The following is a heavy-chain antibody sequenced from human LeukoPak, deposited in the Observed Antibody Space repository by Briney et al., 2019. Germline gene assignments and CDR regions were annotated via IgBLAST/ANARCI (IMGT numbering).Heavy chain of an antibody. D-gene: IGHD3-22*01. CDR2: VHYSEST. J-gene: IGHJ2*01. V-gene: IGHV4-59*01. CDR3: ARALLRYDSSSRSLHWYFDL. Sequence: PSETLSLTCTVSGGSISSYHWSWIRQPPGKGLEWIGYVHYSESTNYNPSLNSRLTISVDTPKNQFSLALTSVTAADTAVYYCARALLRYDSSSRSLHWYFDLWGRGTLVTVSS. CDR1: GGSISSYH.